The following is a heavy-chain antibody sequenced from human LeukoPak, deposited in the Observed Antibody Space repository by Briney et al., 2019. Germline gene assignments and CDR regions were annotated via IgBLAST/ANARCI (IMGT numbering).Heavy chain of an antibody. V-gene: IGHV3-64*01. CDR3: TRDIGRLRGDAFDF. D-gene: IGHD2-15*01. Sequence: GGSLRLSCTASGFTFSTYATHWGRQAPGKGLEYVSGISGNGRSTFYGSSVKGRFTVSRDNSKDTLYLQMGSLRVEDMAVYYCTRDIGRLRGDAFDFWGQGTMVTVSS. J-gene: IGHJ3*01. CDR1: GFTFSTYA. CDR2: ISGNGRST.